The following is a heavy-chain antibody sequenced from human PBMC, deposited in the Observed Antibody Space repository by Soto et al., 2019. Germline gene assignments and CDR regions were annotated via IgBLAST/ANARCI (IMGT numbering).Heavy chain of an antibody. V-gene: IGHV4-59*01. D-gene: IGHD5-12*01. CDR2: IHYNGNT. CDR3: AREGNLGRWLQPLDF. J-gene: IGHJ4*02. Sequence: PSETLSLTCTVSGDSISAYSLSWVRQPPGKGLEWIGNIHYNGNTKYSPSLKSRVTMSVDTSKNHFSLRLISVTAADTAIYFCAREGNLGRWLQPLDFWGQGTLVTVSS. CDR1: GDSISAYS.